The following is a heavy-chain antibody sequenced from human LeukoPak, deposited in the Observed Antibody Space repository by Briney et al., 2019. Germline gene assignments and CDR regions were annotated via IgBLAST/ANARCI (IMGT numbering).Heavy chain of an antibody. CDR1: GFSVSSDY. V-gene: IGHV3-66*01. CDR2: IYSDGNT. Sequence: PGGSLRLSCAASGFSVSSDYMSWVRQAPGKGLEWVSVIYSDGNTYYADAVKGRFTISRDKSKHPVYPQMDGLRPAAPAVYYCARAAWDYWGQGTLVIVS. D-gene: IGHD6-25*01. CDR3: ARAAWDY. J-gene: IGHJ4*02.